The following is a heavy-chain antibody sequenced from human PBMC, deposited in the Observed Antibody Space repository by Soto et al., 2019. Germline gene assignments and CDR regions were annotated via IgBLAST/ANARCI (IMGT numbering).Heavy chain of an antibody. D-gene: IGHD5-18*01. CDR1: GGSIRSGGYY. CDR2: IYYSGNT. Sequence: SSETLSPTCTVSGGSIRSGGYYWSWVRQNPRKGLEWIGNIYYSGNTHYNPSLKSRLTISVDTSKNQFSLNLSSVTAADTAVYYCARDRLMATAGTARHYFGLDVWGQGTTVTVSS. CDR3: ARDRLMATAGTARHYFGLDV. J-gene: IGHJ6*02. V-gene: IGHV4-31*03.